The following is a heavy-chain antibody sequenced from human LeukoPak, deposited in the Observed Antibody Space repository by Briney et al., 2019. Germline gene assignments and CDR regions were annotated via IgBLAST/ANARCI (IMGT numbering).Heavy chain of an antibody. Sequence: ASVKVSCKASGYTFASNALGWVRQAPGQGLEWMGWINTNTGNPTYAQGFTGRFVFSLDTSDNTAYLQISSLQAEDTAVYYCASFFCTSGLCYYLDYWGQGTLVTVSS. D-gene: IGHD2-8*01. CDR1: GYTFASNA. CDR2: INTNTGNP. CDR3: ASFFCTSGLCYYLDY. V-gene: IGHV7-4-1*02. J-gene: IGHJ4*02.